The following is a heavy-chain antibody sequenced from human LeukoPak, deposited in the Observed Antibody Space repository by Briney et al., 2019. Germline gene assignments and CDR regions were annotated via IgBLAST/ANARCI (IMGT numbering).Heavy chain of an antibody. V-gene: IGHV4-38-2*02. Sequence: SETLSLTCTVSGYSISSGYYWGWIRQPPGKGLEWIGRIYHSGSTYYNPSLKSRGTISVETSKNQFSLKLSSVTAADTAVYYCARVGTRGTMVRGAPPRGYWGQGTLVTVSS. CDR1: GYSISSGYY. D-gene: IGHD3-10*01. CDR3: ARVGTRGTMVRGAPPRGY. J-gene: IGHJ4*02. CDR2: IYHSGST.